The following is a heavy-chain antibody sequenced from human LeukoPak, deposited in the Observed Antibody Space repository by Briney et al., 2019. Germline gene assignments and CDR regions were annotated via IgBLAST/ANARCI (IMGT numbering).Heavy chain of an antibody. CDR3: AREYNSGPKQTDAFDI. CDR1: GFTFSGYW. V-gene: IGHV3-74*01. D-gene: IGHD3-22*01. Sequence: GGSLRLSCAASGFTFSGYWMSRVRQAPGKGLVWVSRISGDEIWTSYADSVKGRFIISRDNAKNTLYLQMNSLRTEDTAVYYCAREYNSGPKQTDAFDIWGQGTMVTVSS. CDR2: ISGDEIWT. J-gene: IGHJ3*02.